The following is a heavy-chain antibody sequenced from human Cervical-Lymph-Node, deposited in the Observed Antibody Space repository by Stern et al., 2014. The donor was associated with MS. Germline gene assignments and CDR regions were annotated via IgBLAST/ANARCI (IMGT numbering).Heavy chain of an antibody. Sequence: QVQLVQSGAEVKRPESSVKVSCNASGGSLSTLDISWVRQAPGPGLGWVGEILPLFGTANYAQKFKGRLTITADESTSTVYMELSSLKSEDTAIYFCARHQAGIAANWGQGTLVTVTS. CDR1: GGSLSTLD. CDR2: ILPLFGTA. V-gene: IGHV1-69*12. CDR3: ARHQAGIAAN. J-gene: IGHJ4*02. D-gene: IGHD6-13*01.